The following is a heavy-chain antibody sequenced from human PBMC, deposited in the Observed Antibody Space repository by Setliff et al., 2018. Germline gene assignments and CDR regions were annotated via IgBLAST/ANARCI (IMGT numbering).Heavy chain of an antibody. CDR1: GGSFSSFY. V-gene: IGHV4-34*01. CDR2: INPSGTT. D-gene: IGHD3-16*01. Sequence: SETLSLTCAFYGGSFSSFYWSWIRQPPGKGLEWIGEINPSGTTNYIPSLKSRLTISVDTSKRQFSLKLISVTAADTAVYYCRFWSYVYKNDYWAQGTLVTVSS. CDR3: RFWSYVYKNDY. J-gene: IGHJ4*02.